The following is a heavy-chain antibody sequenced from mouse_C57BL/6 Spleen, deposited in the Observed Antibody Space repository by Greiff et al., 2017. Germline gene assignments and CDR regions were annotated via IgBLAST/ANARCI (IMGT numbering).Heavy chain of an antibody. J-gene: IGHJ1*03. D-gene: IGHD1-1*01. CDR1: GFTFSDYY. CDR3: ARDLYYYGSPWYFDV. V-gene: IGHV5-16*01. Sequence: EVMLVESEGGLVQPGSSMKLSCTASGFTFSDYYMAWVRQVPEKGLEWVANINYDGSSTYYLDSLKSRFIISRDNAKNILYLQMSSLKSEDTATYYCARDLYYYGSPWYFDVWGTGTTVTVSS. CDR2: INYDGSST.